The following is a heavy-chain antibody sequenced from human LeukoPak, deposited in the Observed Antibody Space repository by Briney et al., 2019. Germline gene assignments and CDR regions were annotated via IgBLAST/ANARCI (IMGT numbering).Heavy chain of an antibody. Sequence: EASVKVSCKASGGTFSSYAISWVRQAPGQGLEWMGGIIPIFGTANYAQKFQGRVTITADESTSTAYMELSSLRSEDTAVYYCARGNYYDSSGYLGVLYYGMDVWGQGTTVTVSS. V-gene: IGHV1-69*13. J-gene: IGHJ6*02. CDR2: IIPIFGTA. D-gene: IGHD3-22*01. CDR3: ARGNYYDSSGYLGVLYYGMDV. CDR1: GGTFSSYA.